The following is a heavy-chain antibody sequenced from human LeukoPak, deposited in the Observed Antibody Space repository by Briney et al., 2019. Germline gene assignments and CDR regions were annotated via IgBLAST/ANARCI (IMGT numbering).Heavy chain of an antibody. CDR2: IYYSGNT. CDR1: SGSINRSGYF. V-gene: IGHV4-39*01. D-gene: IGHD1-14*01. Sequence: SETLSLTCTVSSGSINRSGYFWGWIRQPPGKGLEWIGNIYYSGNTSYSPSLKSRVTISVDTSKNQFSLKLSSVTAADTAVYYCARGGITYFDCWGQGTLVTVSS. CDR3: ARGGITYFDC. J-gene: IGHJ4*02.